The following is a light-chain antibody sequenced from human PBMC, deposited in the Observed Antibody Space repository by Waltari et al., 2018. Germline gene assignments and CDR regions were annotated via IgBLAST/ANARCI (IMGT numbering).Light chain of an antibody. CDR3: QHSDTIRHT. V-gene: IGKV1-39*01. Sequence: DLRMTQSPSSLSASVGDSVTITCRASQHVDSNLNWYQQKSGKAPKLLIYGVSNLQSGVPSRFSGRGSGTDFTLSISSLQPDDFATYYCQHSDTIRHTFGQGTKLEIK. J-gene: IGKJ2*01. CDR1: QHVDSN. CDR2: GVS.